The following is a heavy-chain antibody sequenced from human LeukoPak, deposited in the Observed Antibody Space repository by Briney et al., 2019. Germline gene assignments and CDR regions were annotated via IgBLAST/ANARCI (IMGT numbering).Heavy chain of an antibody. J-gene: IGHJ5*02. Sequence: SETLSLTCTVSGGSISSSSYYWSWLPPPPGKGLEWIGYFYYSGSTNYNPSLKSRITISVDTYKNQFSLMLSSVAAADTAVYYCARGVEYSSVEGIGTNWFDPWGQGALVTVSS. V-gene: IGHV4-61*01. CDR3: ARGVEYSSVEGIGTNWFDP. CDR1: GGSISSSSYY. D-gene: IGHD6-19*01. CDR2: FYYSGST.